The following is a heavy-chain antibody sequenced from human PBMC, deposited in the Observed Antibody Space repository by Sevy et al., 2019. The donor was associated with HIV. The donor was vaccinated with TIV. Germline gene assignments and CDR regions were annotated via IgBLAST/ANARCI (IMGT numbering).Heavy chain of an antibody. Sequence: GGSLRLSCAASGFTFSSYGMHWVRQAPGKGLEWVAFIRYDGSNKYYADSVKGRFTISRDNSNNTLYLQMNSLRAEDTDVYYCAKDHSPGFSKFLTGYVYWGQGTLVTVSS. J-gene: IGHJ4*02. V-gene: IGHV3-30*02. D-gene: IGHD3-9*01. CDR3: AKDHSPGFSKFLTGYVY. CDR1: GFTFSSYG. CDR2: IRYDGSNK.